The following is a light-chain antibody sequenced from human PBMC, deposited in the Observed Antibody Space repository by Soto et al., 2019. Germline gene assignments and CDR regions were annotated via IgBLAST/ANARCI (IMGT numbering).Light chain of an antibody. CDR2: KAS. Sequence: DIQMTQSPSTLSGSVGDRFTITCRASQTISSWLAWYQQKPRKAPKLLIYKASTLKSGVPSRFSGSGSGTEFTLTISSLQSEDSSVYYCQQYNDWWTFGQGTKVDIK. V-gene: IGKV1-5*03. CDR3: QQYNDWWT. J-gene: IGKJ1*01. CDR1: QTISSW.